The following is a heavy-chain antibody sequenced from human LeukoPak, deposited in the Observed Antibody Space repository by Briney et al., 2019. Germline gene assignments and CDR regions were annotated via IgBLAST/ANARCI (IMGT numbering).Heavy chain of an antibody. J-gene: IGHJ4*02. D-gene: IGHD3-9*01. CDR2: INRSGST. CDR1: GGSFSGYY. Sequence: SETLSLTCAVYGGSFSGYYWSWIRQPPGKGLEWIGEINRSGSTNYNPSLKSRVTISVDTSKNQFSLKLSSVTAADTAVYYCARGSVLRYFDWSNKGLYFDYWGQGTLVTVSS. CDR3: ARGSVLRYFDWSNKGLYFDY. V-gene: IGHV4-34*01.